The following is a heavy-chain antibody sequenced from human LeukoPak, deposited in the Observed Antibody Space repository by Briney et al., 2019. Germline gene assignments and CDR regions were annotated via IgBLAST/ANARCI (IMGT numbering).Heavy chain of an antibody. CDR3: ASFGEAYDFWSGYLDY. D-gene: IGHD3-3*01. CDR1: GFTFSSYA. Sequence: GGSLRLSCAASGFTFSSYAMSWVRQAPGKGLEWVSAISGSGGSTYYADSVKGRFTISRDNSKNTLYLQMNSLRAEDTAVYYCASFGEAYDFWSGYLDYWGQGTLVTVSS. CDR2: ISGSGGST. V-gene: IGHV3-23*01. J-gene: IGHJ4*02.